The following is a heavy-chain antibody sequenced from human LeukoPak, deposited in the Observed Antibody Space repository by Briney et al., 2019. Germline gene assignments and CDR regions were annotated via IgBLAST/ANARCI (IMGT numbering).Heavy chain of an antibody. Sequence: GGSLRLSCAASGFTVSSNYMSWVRQAPGKGLEWVSIIYSGGGTYYADSVKGRFTISRDNSKNTLYLQMNSLRAEDTAVYYCAKFSGPNYYDSSGSRSDYWGQGTLVTVSS. CDR1: GFTVSSNY. J-gene: IGHJ4*02. CDR2: IYSGGGT. CDR3: AKFSGPNYYDSSGSRSDY. V-gene: IGHV3-53*01. D-gene: IGHD3-22*01.